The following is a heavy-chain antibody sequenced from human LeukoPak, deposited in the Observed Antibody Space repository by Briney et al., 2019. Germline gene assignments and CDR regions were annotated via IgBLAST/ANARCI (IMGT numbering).Heavy chain of an antibody. CDR1: GFTVSSNY. CDR2: IYSGGST. CDR3: ARGIAAAGTHLIYYYYMDV. V-gene: IGHV3-66*01. Sequence: GGSLRLSCAASGFTVSSNYMSWVRQAPGKGLEWVSVIYSGGSTYYADSVKGRFTISRDNSKNTLYLQMNSLRADDTAVYYCARGIAAAGTHLIYYYYMDVWGKGTTVTVSS. J-gene: IGHJ6*03. D-gene: IGHD6-13*01.